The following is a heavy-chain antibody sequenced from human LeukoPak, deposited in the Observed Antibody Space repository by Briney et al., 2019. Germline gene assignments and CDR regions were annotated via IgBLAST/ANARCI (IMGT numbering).Heavy chain of an antibody. CDR2: MNPDSGNT. V-gene: IGHV1-8*01. CDR1: GYTFTSYD. J-gene: IGHJ4*02. Sequence: ASVKVSCKASGYTFTSYDINWVRQATGQGLEWMGWMNPDSGNTGYAQEFQGRVTMTRNTSISTAYMELSSLRSEDTAVYYCATIFLEWLPYYFDYWGQGTLVTVSS. CDR3: ATIFLEWLPYYFDY. D-gene: IGHD3-3*01.